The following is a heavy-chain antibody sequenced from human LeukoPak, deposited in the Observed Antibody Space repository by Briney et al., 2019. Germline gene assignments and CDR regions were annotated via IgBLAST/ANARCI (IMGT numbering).Heavy chain of an antibody. Sequence: SETLSLTCTVSGGSISSYYWSWIRQPPGKGLEWIGYIYYSGSTNYNPSLKSRVTISVDTSKNQFSLKLSSVTAADTAVYYCARSKAAHHTPFDYWGQGTLVTVSS. V-gene: IGHV4-59*01. CDR2: IYYSGST. J-gene: IGHJ4*02. D-gene: IGHD1-14*01. CDR1: GGSISSYY. CDR3: ARSKAAHHTPFDY.